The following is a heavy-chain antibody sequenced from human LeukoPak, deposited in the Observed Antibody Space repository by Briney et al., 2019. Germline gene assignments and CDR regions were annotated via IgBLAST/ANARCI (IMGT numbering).Heavy chain of an antibody. CDR2: TYYRAKWYY. V-gene: IGHV6-1*01. CDR1: GDSVSSNSAA. D-gene: IGHD4-17*01. CDR3: ARARDYGAMYYFDY. Sequence: SQTLSLTCAISGDSVSSNSAAWNWIRQSPSRGLEWLGRTYYRAKWYYDYAVSVKSRIIINPDTSKNQFSLQLNSVTPEDAAVYYCARARDYGAMYYFDYWGQGTLVTVSS. J-gene: IGHJ4*02.